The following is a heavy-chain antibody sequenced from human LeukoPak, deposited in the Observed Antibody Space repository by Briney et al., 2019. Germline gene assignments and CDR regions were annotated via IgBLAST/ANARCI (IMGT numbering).Heavy chain of an antibody. J-gene: IGHJ4*02. Sequence: GGSLRLSCAASGFTFSDYYMSWIRQAPGKGLEWVSYISSSSDYTNYADSVKGRFTISRDNAKNSLYLQMNSLRAEDTAVYYCARPAGGTNSDFWGQGTLVTVSS. CDR3: ARPAGGTNSDF. CDR1: GFTFSDYY. V-gene: IGHV3-11*03. D-gene: IGHD6-13*01. CDR2: ISSSSDYT.